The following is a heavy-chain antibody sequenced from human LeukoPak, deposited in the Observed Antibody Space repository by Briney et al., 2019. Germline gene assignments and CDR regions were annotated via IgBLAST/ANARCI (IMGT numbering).Heavy chain of an antibody. D-gene: IGHD2-15*01. Sequence: ASETLSLTCAVYGGTFSGYYWSWIRQSPGKGLEWLGEINPGGSTNYNPSLESRVIISVDTSKNQFSLKMDSVRAADTAVYYCAREDCSGGDCTSFDYWGQGTLVTVSS. CDR1: GGTFSGYY. J-gene: IGHJ4*02. V-gene: IGHV4-34*01. CDR3: AREDCSGGDCTSFDY. CDR2: INPGGST.